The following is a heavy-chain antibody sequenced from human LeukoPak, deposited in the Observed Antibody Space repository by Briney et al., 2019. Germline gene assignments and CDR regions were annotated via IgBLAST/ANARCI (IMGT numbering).Heavy chain of an antibody. J-gene: IGHJ6*02. V-gene: IGHV1-69*04. D-gene: IGHD2-21*02. CDR1: GGTFSSYA. CDR3: ARGVCGGDCYLRNYYYYGMDV. CDR2: IIPIFGIA. Sequence: GASVKVSCKASGGTFSSYAISWVRQAPGQGLEWMGRIIPIFGIANYAQKFQGRVTITTDKSTSTAYMELSSLRSEDTAVYYCARGVCGGDCYLRNYYYYGMDVWGQGTTVTVSS.